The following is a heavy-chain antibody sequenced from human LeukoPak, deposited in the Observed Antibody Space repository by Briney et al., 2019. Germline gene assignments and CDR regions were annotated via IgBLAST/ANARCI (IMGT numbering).Heavy chain of an antibody. CDR2: IIPIFGTA. CDR3: VTKGYSSGWYNWFDP. J-gene: IGHJ5*02. Sequence: SVKVSCKASGGTFSSYAISWVRQAPGQGLEWMGGIIPIFGTANYAQKFQGRVTITTDESTSTAYMELSSLRSEDTAVYYCVTKGYSSGWYNWFDPWGQGTLVTVSS. D-gene: IGHD6-19*01. V-gene: IGHV1-69*05. CDR1: GGTFSSYA.